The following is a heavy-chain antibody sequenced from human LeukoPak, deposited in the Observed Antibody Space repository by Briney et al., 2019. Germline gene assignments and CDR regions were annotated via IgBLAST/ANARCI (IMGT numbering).Heavy chain of an antibody. Sequence: SQTLSLTCTVSGGSISSGSHYWSWLRQPAGTGLEWIGRIYTTESTNYNPSLKSRVAISVDTSKNQFSLRLSSVTAADTAVYYCARVGPDTSSWYGGFDVWGQGTVVTVSS. CDR3: ARVGPDTSSWYGGFDV. D-gene: IGHD6-13*01. V-gene: IGHV4-61*02. CDR2: IYTTEST. CDR1: GGSISSGSHY. J-gene: IGHJ3*01.